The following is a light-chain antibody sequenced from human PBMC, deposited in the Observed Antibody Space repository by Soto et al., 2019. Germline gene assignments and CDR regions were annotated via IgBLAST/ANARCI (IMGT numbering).Light chain of an antibody. CDR1: QTISTW. V-gene: IGKV1-5*01. Sequence: GDRVTITCRASQTISTWMAWYQQKPGKAPKLLVYDASTLQSGVASRFSGSGSGTEFTLIISGLQPDDSATYYCQQYTVTKERPRFGQRAVVDIK. CDR3: QQYTVTKERPR. J-gene: IGKJ2*01. CDR2: DAS.